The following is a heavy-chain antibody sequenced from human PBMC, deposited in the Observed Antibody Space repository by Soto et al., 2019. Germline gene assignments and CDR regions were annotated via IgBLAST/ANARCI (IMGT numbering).Heavy chain of an antibody. Sequence: PGGSLRLSCAASGFTFSSYAMSWVRQAPGKGLEWVSAISGSGGSTYYADSVKGRFTISRDNSKNTLYLQMNSLRAEDTAVYYCAKDGSHCSGGSCYSFYPNDAFDIWGQGTMVTVSS. CDR1: GFTFSSYA. CDR2: ISGSGGST. J-gene: IGHJ3*02. CDR3: AKDGSHCSGGSCYSFYPNDAFDI. D-gene: IGHD2-15*01. V-gene: IGHV3-23*01.